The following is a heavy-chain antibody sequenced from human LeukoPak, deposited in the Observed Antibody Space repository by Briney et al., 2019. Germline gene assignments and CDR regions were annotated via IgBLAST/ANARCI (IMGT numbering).Heavy chain of an antibody. J-gene: IGHJ2*01. Sequence: GGSLRLSCGASGFTFSSYAMSWVRQAPGKGLEWVANIKQDGTEKWYVDSVKGRFTISRDNAKNSLYLQMNSLRAEDTAVYYCARRYFDLWGRGTLVTVSS. V-gene: IGHV3-7*03. CDR1: GFTFSSYA. CDR2: IKQDGTEK. CDR3: ARRYFDL.